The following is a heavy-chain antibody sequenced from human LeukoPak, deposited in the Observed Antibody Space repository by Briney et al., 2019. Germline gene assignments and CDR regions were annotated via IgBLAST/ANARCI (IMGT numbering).Heavy chain of an antibody. D-gene: IGHD2/OR15-2a*01. CDR1: GGSLSGYY. CDR2: INHSGST. V-gene: IGHV4-34*01. CDR3: ARVSPGNWFDP. J-gene: IGHJ5*02. Sequence: SETLSLTCGICGGSLSGYYWSWIRQPPGKGLDWIGEINHSGSTNYNPSLKSRLIISVDTSKNQFSLNLNSVTAADTAVYYCARVSPGNWFDPWGQGMLVTVSS.